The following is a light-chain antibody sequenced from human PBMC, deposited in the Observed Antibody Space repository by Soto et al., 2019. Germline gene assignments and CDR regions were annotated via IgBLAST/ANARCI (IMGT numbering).Light chain of an antibody. Sequence: QSVLTQPPSASGSPGQSVNISCTGTSSDVGGYNYVSWYQPHQGKAPKLMIYEVSKRPSGVPDRFSGSKSGNTASLTVSGLQAEDEADYYCSSYAGSNNLVFGGGTKLTVL. J-gene: IGLJ2*01. CDR2: EVS. CDR1: SSDVGGYNY. CDR3: SSYAGSNNLV. V-gene: IGLV2-8*01.